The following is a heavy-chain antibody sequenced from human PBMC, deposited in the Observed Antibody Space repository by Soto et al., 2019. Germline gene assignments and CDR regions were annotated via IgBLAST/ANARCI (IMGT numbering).Heavy chain of an antibody. CDR2: IYYSGST. V-gene: IGHV4-30-4*01. D-gene: IGHD6-19*01. CDR3: ASTPSGWYGWFDP. CDR1: GGSISSGDYY. J-gene: IGHJ5*02. Sequence: SETLSLTCTVSGGSISSGDYYWSWIRQPPGKGLEWIGYIYYSGSTYYNPSLKSRVTISVDTSKNQFSLKLSSVTAADTAVYYCASTPSGWYGWFDPWGQGTLVTVSS.